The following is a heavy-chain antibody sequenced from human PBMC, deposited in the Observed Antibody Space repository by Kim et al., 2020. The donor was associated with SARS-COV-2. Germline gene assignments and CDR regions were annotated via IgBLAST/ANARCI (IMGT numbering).Heavy chain of an antibody. CDR2: INHSGST. V-gene: IGHV4-34*01. CDR3: ARGHYYDSSGYYYGRREYYFDY. Sequence: SETLSLTCAVYGGSFSGYYWSWIRQPPGKGLEWIGEINHSGSTNYNPSLKSRVTISVDTSKNQFSLKLSSVTAADTAVYYCARGHYYDSSGYYYGRREYYFDYWGQGTLVTVSS. D-gene: IGHD3-22*01. J-gene: IGHJ4*02. CDR1: GGSFSGYY.